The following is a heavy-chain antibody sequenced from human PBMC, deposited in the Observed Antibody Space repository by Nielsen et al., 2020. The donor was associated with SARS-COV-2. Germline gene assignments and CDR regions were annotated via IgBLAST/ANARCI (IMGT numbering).Heavy chain of an antibody. D-gene: IGHD2-15*01. Sequence: SQTLSLTCAVYGGSFSGYYWGWIRQPPGKGLEWIGSIYYSGSTYYNPSLKSRVTISVDTSKNQFSLKLSSVTAADTAVYYCARGIGVVVAASDWFDPWGQGTLVTVSS. V-gene: IGHV4-34*01. J-gene: IGHJ5*02. CDR3: ARGIGVVVAASDWFDP. CDR1: GGSFSGYY. CDR2: IYYSGST.